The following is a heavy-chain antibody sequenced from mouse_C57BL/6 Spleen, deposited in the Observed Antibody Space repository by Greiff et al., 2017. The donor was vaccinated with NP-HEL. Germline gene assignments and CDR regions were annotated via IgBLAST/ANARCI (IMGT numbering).Heavy chain of an antibody. CDR1: GYTFTSYW. Sequence: QVQLQQPGAELVRPGSSVKLSCKASGYTFTSYWMHWVKQRPIQGLEWIGNIDPSDSETHYNQKFKDKATLTVDISSSTAYMQLSSLTSEDSAVYYCARYYGSRGDYAMDYWGQGTSVTVSS. D-gene: IGHD1-1*01. V-gene: IGHV1-52*01. J-gene: IGHJ4*01. CDR2: IDPSDSET. CDR3: ARYYGSRGDYAMDY.